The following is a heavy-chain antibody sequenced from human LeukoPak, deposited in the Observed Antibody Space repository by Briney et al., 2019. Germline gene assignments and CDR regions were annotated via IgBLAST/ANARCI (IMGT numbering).Heavy chain of an antibody. CDR2: IYSDGRT. J-gene: IGHJ4*02. CDR3: ASGGGYCSTTSCYVLYY. V-gene: IGHV3-53*01. D-gene: IGHD2-2*01. Sequence: QAGGSLRLSCAASGFTVSSNDMSWVRQASGKGLEWVSVIYSDGRTYYADSVKGRFTISRDNSKNTLYLQMNSLRAEDTAVYYCASGGGYCSTTSCYVLYYWGQGALVTVSS. CDR1: GFTVSSND.